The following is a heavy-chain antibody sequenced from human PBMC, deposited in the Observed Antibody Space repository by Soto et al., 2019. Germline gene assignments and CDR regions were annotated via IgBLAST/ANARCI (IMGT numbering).Heavy chain of an antibody. D-gene: IGHD5-18*01. Sequence: GGSLRLSCAASGFTVSSNYMSWVRQAPGKGLEWVSVIYSGGSTYYADSVKGRFTISRDNSKNTLYLQMNSLRAEDTAVYYCARDGYSYGTTPHYFDYWGQGTLVTVSS. J-gene: IGHJ4*02. CDR2: IYSGGST. CDR1: GFTVSSNY. V-gene: IGHV3-53*01. CDR3: ARDGYSYGTTPHYFDY.